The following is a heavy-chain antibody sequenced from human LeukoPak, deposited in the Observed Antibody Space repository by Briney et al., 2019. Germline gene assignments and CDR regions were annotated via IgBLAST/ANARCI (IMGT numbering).Heavy chain of an antibody. CDR1: GFTFSSYE. Sequence: GGSLRLSCAASGFTFSSYEMNWVRQAPGKGLEWVSYISSSGSTIYYADSVKGRFTISRDNSKNSLYLQMNSLRTEDTALYYCAKQAAGLLNYYMDVWGKGTTVTVSS. CDR3: AKQAAGLLNYYMDV. CDR2: ISSSGSTI. V-gene: IGHV3-48*03. D-gene: IGHD6-13*01. J-gene: IGHJ6*03.